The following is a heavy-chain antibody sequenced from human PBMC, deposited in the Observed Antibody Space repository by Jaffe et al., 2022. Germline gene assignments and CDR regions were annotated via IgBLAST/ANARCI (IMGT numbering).Heavy chain of an antibody. D-gene: IGHD5-18*01. CDR2: ISSSSSTI. Sequence: EVQLVESGGGLVQPGGSLRLSCAASGFTFSSYSMNWVRQAPGKGLEWVSYISSSSSTIYYADSVKGRFTISRDNAKNSLYLQMNSLRAEDTAVYYCAAGYSYGYFDAFDIWGQGTMVTVSS. CDR1: GFTFSSYS. V-gene: IGHV3-48*01. CDR3: AAGYSYGYFDAFDI. J-gene: IGHJ3*02.